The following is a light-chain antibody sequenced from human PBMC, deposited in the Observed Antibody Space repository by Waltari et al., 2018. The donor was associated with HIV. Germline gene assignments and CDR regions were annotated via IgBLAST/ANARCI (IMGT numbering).Light chain of an antibody. CDR3: QQSYLTYT. Sequence: IQMTQSPSSLSASVGDRVTITCRASQRVRRYLNWYQQKPGKPPKLVIYGASNLQAGVPSRFSGSGAGTDFTLTIISLQPEDFATYYWQQSYLTYTFGQGTKLQI. V-gene: IGKV1-39*01. CDR1: QRVRRY. CDR2: GAS. J-gene: IGKJ2*01.